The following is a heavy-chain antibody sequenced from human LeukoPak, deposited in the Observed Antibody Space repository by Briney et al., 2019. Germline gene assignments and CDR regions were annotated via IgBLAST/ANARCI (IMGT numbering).Heavy chain of an antibody. J-gene: IGHJ6*03. D-gene: IGHD3-3*01. Sequence: GGSLRLSCAASGFTFSSYAMSWVRQAPGKGLEWVSAISGSSNYIYYADSVKGRFTISRDNAKNSLYLQMNSLRAEDTAVYYCARDPEVYDFWSGSHMDVWGKGTTVTVSS. CDR2: ISGSSNYI. CDR1: GFTFSSYA. V-gene: IGHV3-21*01. CDR3: ARDPEVYDFWSGSHMDV.